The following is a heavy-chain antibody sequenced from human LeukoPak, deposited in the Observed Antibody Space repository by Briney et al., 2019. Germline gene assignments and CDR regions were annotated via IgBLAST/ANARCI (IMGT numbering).Heavy chain of an antibody. CDR2: IYYSGNT. D-gene: IGHD4-17*01. CDR3: ATVGDNGGYYPFDY. Sequence: NASETLSLTCTVSGGPISRNNFFWGWIRQPPGNGLEWSGSIYYSGNTYYNPSLKIRLTIAVHTSRNQFSLKMSSVTAADTAVYYCATVGDNGGYYPFDYWGQGTLVTVSS. V-gene: IGHV4-39*01. CDR1: GGPISRNNFF. J-gene: IGHJ4*02.